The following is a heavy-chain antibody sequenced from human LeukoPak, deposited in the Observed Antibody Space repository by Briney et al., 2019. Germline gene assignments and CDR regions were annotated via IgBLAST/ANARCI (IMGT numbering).Heavy chain of an antibody. CDR3: ARGGLISLANTPLGAFDI. Sequence: SETLFLTCTVSGYSISNGYYWGWIRQPPGKGLEWIGSIYHSGSTYYNPSLKSRVTISVDTSKNQFSLKLSSVTPEDTAVYYCARGGLISLANTPLGAFDIWGQGTMVSVSS. CDR1: GYSISNGYY. J-gene: IGHJ3*02. D-gene: IGHD3/OR15-3a*01. CDR2: IYHSGST. V-gene: IGHV4-38-2*02.